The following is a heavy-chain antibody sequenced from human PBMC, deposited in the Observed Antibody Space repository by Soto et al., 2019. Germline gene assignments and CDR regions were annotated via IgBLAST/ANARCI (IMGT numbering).Heavy chain of an antibody. Sequence: SETLSLSCAVYGGSFSGYYWSWLRQPPGKGLEWIGEINQCGSTNYNPSHKSRVTISIDTSKNQFSLKVSSVTAADTAVYYCARGLNYVVYWGQGTLVTVSS. CDR3: ARGLNYVVY. CDR1: GGSFSGYY. CDR2: INQCGST. V-gene: IGHV4-34*01. J-gene: IGHJ4*02. D-gene: IGHD3-16*01.